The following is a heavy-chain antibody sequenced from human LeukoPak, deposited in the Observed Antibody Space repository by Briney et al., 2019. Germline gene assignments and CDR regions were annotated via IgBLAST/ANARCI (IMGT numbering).Heavy chain of an antibody. CDR2: LVYDARS. Sequence: GGSLRLSCAASGFPFSSYGMHWVRQAPGKGLEWVARLVYDARSDYANSVKGRFSISRDNSKNTLFLDMSNLRVEDTALYYCARDLSAAFDFWGQGVLVTVSS. J-gene: IGHJ4*02. CDR3: ARDLSAAFDF. CDR1: GFPFSSYG. D-gene: IGHD6-19*01. V-gene: IGHV3-33*01.